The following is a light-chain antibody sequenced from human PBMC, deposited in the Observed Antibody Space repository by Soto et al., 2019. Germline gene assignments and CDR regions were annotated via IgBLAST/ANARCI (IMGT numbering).Light chain of an antibody. J-gene: IGKJ4*01. CDR3: QKYNSAPLT. CDR1: QGIGVY. V-gene: IGKV1-27*01. CDR2: AAS. Sequence: DIQMTQSPSSLSASLGDRVTITCRASQGIGVYLAWFQQKPGKVPKLLIYAASTLQSGVPSRFSGSGSGTDFTLTISSLQPEDIATYYCQKYNSAPLTFGGGTKVDIK.